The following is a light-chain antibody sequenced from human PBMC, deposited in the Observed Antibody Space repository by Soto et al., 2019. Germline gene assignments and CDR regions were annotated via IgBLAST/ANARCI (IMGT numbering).Light chain of an antibody. CDR2: GAS. V-gene: IGKV3-20*01. CDR1: QSVSSSY. CDR3: QRYGRSPPWT. J-gene: IGKJ1*01. Sequence: EIVLTQSPGTLSLSPGERATLSCRASQSVSSSYLAWYQQKPGQAPRLLIYGASSRATGIPDRFSGSGSGTDFTLTISRLEPDDFAVYYCQRYGRSPPWTFGQGTKVEIK.